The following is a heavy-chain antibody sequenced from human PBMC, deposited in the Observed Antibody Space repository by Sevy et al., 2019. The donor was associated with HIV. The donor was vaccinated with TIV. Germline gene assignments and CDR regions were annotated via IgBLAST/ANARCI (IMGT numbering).Heavy chain of an antibody. CDR1: GFIFSNYA. CDR3: GKADMEGTRDGVDP. J-gene: IGHJ5*02. CDR2: VARNSEWT. V-gene: IGHV3-23*02. Sequence: GGSLRLSCTASGFIFSNYAMSWVRQVPGERLEWISSVARNSEWTSYGDSVKGRFTVSRDNSKNTLYLHMNSLRDEDTAVYYCGKADMEGTRDGVDPWGQGILVTVSS. D-gene: IGHD2-21*01.